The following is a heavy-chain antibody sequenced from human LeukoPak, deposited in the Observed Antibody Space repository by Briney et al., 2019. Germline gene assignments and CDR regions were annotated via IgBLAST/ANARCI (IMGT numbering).Heavy chain of an antibody. Sequence: GGSLRLSCAASGFTFSGYWMSWVRQAPGKGLEWVANIKQDGSEKYYVDSVKGRFTISRDNAKNSLYLQMNSLRAEDTAVYFCARGQTTVTNWGQGTLVTASS. D-gene: IGHD4-17*01. CDR1: GFTFSGYW. CDR2: IKQDGSEK. CDR3: ARGQTTVTN. V-gene: IGHV3-7*03. J-gene: IGHJ4*02.